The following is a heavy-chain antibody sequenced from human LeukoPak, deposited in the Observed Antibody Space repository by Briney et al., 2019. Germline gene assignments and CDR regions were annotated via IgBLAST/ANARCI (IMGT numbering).Heavy chain of an antibody. CDR2: IYYSGST. D-gene: IGHD2-21*02. Sequence: SETLSLTCTVSGVSISSSNSYWGWIRQPPGKGLEWIGSIYYSGSTYYNPSLKSRVTISVDTSKNQFSLKLSSVTAADTAVYYCARQDIVVVTAIRNWFDPWGQGTLVTVSS. CDR1: GVSISSSNSY. V-gene: IGHV4-39*01. J-gene: IGHJ5*02. CDR3: ARQDIVVVTAIRNWFDP.